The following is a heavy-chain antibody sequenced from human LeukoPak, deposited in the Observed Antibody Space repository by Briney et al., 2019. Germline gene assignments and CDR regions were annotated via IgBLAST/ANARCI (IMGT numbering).Heavy chain of an antibody. J-gene: IGHJ5*02. Sequence: GESLKISCKGSGYAFSNYWIGWVRQMPGKGLEWMGRIDPSDSYTNYSPSFQGHVTISADKSISTAYLQWSSLKASDTAMYYCARHDHGIAANFDPWGQGTLVTVSS. CDR3: ARHDHGIAANFDP. CDR1: GYAFSNYW. V-gene: IGHV5-10-1*01. CDR2: IDPSDSYT. D-gene: IGHD6-13*01.